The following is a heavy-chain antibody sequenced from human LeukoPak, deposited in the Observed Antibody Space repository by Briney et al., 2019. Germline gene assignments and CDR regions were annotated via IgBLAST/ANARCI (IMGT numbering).Heavy chain of an antibody. CDR2: LYNGGST. CDR3: ARGWEPRDYYYGMDV. J-gene: IGHJ6*02. V-gene: IGHV4-59*01. D-gene: IGHD1-26*01. CDR1: GASISYYF. Sequence: SETLSLTCTVSGASISYYFWSWIRQPPGKGLEWIGYLYNGGSTNCNPSLKSRATISVDTSKNQFSLNLRSVTAADTAVYYCARGWEPRDYYYGMDVWGQGTTVIVSS.